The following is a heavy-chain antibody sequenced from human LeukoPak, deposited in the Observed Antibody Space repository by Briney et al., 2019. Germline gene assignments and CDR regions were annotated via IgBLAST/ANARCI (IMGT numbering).Heavy chain of an antibody. Sequence: GGSLRLSCVGSGFAFGVHAMSWVRQAPGKGPEWEATIGSGADLFYAESVKGRFTISRDDPRNTVWLQMNSLRAEDTALYYCAKDWTPHNRVYDCLDAWGQGTQVTVSS. CDR1: GFAFGVHA. CDR2: IGSGADL. V-gene: IGHV3-23*01. D-gene: IGHD3-16*01. J-gene: IGHJ5*02. CDR3: AKDWTPHNRVYDCLDA.